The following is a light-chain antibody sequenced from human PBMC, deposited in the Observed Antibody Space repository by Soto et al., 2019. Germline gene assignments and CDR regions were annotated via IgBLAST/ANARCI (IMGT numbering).Light chain of an antibody. CDR3: QESYSEYAFT. Sequence: IQLTQSPSSLSASVGDRVTIVCRSSQSIFSYLSWYQQKPGTAHKLLIHSVNNLESGVPSRFSGSGSGTDFTLTITSLQTDDSAIYDCQESYSEYAFTFGGGTKVDIK. V-gene: IGKV1-39*01. J-gene: IGKJ4*01. CDR2: SVN. CDR1: QSIFSY.